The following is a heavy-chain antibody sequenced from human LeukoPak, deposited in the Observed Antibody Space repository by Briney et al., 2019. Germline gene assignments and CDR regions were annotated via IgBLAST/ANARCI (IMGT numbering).Heavy chain of an antibody. V-gene: IGHV4-59*12. J-gene: IGHJ4*02. CDR3: ARDIRAVFRGGFDY. CDR2: IYHSGST. Sequence: PSETLSLTCTVSDGSISSYYWSWIRQPPGKGLEWIGEIYHSGSTNYNPSLKSRVTISVDKSKNQFSLKLSSVTAADTAVYYCARDIRAVFRGGFDYWGQGTLVTVSS. D-gene: IGHD3-10*02. CDR1: DGSISSYY.